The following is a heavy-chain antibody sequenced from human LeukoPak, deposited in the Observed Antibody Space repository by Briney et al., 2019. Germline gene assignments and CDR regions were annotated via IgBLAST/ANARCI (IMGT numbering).Heavy chain of an antibody. CDR3: AKSQGELLCLDY. V-gene: IGHV3-43*01. CDR2: ISCDGGST. Sequence: GGSLRLSCAASGFTFDDCTMHWVRQAPGKGLEWVSLISCDGGSTYYADSVKGRFTISRDNSKNSLYLQMNSLRTEDTALYYCAKSQGELLCLDYWGQGTLVTVSS. J-gene: IGHJ4*02. CDR1: GFTFDDCT. D-gene: IGHD2-2*01.